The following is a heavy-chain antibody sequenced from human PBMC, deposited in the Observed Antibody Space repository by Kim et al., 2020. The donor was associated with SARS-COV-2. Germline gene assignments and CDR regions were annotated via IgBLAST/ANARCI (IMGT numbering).Heavy chain of an antibody. V-gene: IGHV7-4-1*02. Sequence: ASVKVSCKASGYTFTSYAMNWVRQAPGQGLEWMGWINTNTGNPTYAQGFTGRFVFSLDTSVSTAYLQISSLKAEDTAVYYCARDLYYDFWSGYYISPYYFDYWGQGTLVTVSS. D-gene: IGHD3-3*01. CDR3: ARDLYYDFWSGYYISPYYFDY. J-gene: IGHJ4*02. CDR1: GYTFTSYA. CDR2: INTNTGNP.